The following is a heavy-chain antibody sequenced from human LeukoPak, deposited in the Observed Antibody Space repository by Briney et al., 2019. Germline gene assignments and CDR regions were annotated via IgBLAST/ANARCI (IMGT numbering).Heavy chain of an antibody. CDR1: GGSFSGYY. CDR2: INHSGST. Sequence: SETLSLTCGVYGGSFSGYYWSWIRQPPGKGLEWIGEINHSGSTHYSPSLKSRVTMSVDTSKNQFSLKLSSVTAADTAVYYCARSFLGGWYYFDYWGQGTLVTVSS. V-gene: IGHV4-34*01. J-gene: IGHJ4*02. CDR3: ARSFLGGWYYFDY. D-gene: IGHD6-19*01.